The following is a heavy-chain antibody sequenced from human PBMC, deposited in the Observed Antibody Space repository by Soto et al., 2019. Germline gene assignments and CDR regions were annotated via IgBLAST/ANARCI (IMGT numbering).Heavy chain of an antibody. CDR1: GYTFSNCG. CDR2: INTYNGYT. D-gene: IGHD3-22*01. V-gene: IGHV1-18*01. J-gene: IGHJ4*02. Sequence: ASVKGSCKASGYTFSNCGINWGGQAPGQGLEWMGLINTYNGYTNYPQNFQGRVTMTTDTSTGTVYMELRSLTSDDTAVYYCARDRLRGYDSSGFYSWGQGTMVTVSS. CDR3: ARDRLRGYDSSGFYS.